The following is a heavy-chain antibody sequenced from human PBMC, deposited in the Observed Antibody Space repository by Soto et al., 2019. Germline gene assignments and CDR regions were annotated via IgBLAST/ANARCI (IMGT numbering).Heavy chain of an antibody. J-gene: IGHJ4*02. CDR1: GFTFSDYY. D-gene: IGHD3-22*01. Sequence: GGSLRLSCEASGFTFSDYYIHWVRQAPGKGLEWVSAISGSGGSTYYADSVKGRFTISRDNSKNTLYLQMNSLRAEDTAVYYCAKDQYDSSGYYPFDYWGQGTLVTVSS. CDR2: ISGSGGST. CDR3: AKDQYDSSGYYPFDY. V-gene: IGHV3-23*01.